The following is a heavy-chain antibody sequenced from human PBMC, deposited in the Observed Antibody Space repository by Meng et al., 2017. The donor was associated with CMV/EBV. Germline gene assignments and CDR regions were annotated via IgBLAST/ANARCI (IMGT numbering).Heavy chain of an antibody. Sequence: GGSLRLSCTVSGFTFGDFAMSWVRQAPGKGLEWVGFIRSKANGGTTEYGAAVKGRFIISRDDSKSIAYLQMNSLKTEDTAVYYCTREKILAAGLAFDIWGQGTVVTVSS. CDR3: TREKILAAGLAFDI. CDR2: IRSKANGGTT. V-gene: IGHV3-49*04. J-gene: IGHJ3*02. CDR1: GFTFGDFA. D-gene: IGHD6-13*01.